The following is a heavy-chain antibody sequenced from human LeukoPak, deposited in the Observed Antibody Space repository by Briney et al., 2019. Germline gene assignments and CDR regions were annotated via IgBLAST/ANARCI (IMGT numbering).Heavy chain of an antibody. Sequence: SVKVSCKASGGTFSSYAISWVRQAPGQGLEWMGRIIPIFGTANYAQKFQGRVTITTDKSTSTAYMELSSLRSEDTAVYYCARASGYDWGVDYWGQGTLVTVSS. CDR1: GGTFSSYA. CDR3: ARASGYDWGVDY. V-gene: IGHV1-69*05. CDR2: IIPIFGTA. D-gene: IGHD5-12*01. J-gene: IGHJ4*02.